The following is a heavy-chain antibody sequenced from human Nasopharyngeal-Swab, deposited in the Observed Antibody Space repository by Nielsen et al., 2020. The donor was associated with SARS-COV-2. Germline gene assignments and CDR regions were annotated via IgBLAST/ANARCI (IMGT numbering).Heavy chain of an antibody. J-gene: IGHJ4*02. CDR2: IYYSGST. V-gene: IGHV4-59*08. CDR1: GGSISSYY. CDR3: ARRWYSSGWLGFDY. D-gene: IGHD6-19*01. Sequence: GSLRLSCTVSGGSISSYYWSWIRQPPGKGLEWIGYIYYSGSTYYNPSLKSRVTISVDTSKNQFSLKLSSVTAADTAVYYCARRWYSSGWLGFDYWGQGTLVTVSS.